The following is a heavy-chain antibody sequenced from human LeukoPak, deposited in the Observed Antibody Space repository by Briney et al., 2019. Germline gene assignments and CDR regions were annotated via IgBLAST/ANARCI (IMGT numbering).Heavy chain of an antibody. CDR3: AKNAAVGQQWLVLFVDY. Sequence: PGGSLRLSCAASGFMFNTYDMCWVRQAPGKGLEWVSIIWKDGKTQHYVDSVKGRFTISRDNSKNTLYLQMDSLRAEDTAVYYCAKNAAVGQQWLVLFVDYWGQGTLVTVSS. CDR2: IWKDGKTQ. V-gene: IGHV3-33*06. J-gene: IGHJ4*02. CDR1: GFMFNTYD. D-gene: IGHD6-19*01.